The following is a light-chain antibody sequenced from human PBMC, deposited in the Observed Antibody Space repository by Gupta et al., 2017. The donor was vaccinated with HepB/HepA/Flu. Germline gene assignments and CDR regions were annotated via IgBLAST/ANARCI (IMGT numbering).Light chain of an antibody. CDR2: GDH. J-gene: IGLJ2*01. V-gene: IGLV1-44*01. Sequence: QSVLTQPPPASGTPGQTVTISCSGSSSNIGSNTVNWYQQFPGTAPQLLIDGDHQRPSGGPDRFSGSKSGNSASLAISGLQSEDEADFYCEAWDDSLNAVVFGGGTKLTVL. CDR3: EAWDDSLNAVV. CDR1: SSNIGSNT.